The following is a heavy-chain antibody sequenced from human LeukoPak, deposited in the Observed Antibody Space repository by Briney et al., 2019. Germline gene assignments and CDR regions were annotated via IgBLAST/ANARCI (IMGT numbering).Heavy chain of an antibody. CDR2: ISYDGSYT. D-gene: IGHD3-16*01. V-gene: IGHV3-30-3*01. CDR1: GFTFSSYT. J-gene: IGHJ4*02. Sequence: QPGRSLRLSCAASGFTFSSYTMHWVRQAPGKGLEWVAVISYDGSYTYYGDSVKGRFTISRDNSKNTLYVQMNSLRAEDTAVYYCARDVGGCDYWGQGTLVTVSS. CDR3: ARDVGGCDY.